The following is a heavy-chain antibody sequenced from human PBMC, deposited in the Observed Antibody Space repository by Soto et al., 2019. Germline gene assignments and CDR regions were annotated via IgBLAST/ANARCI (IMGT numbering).Heavy chain of an antibody. D-gene: IGHD2-21*02. CDR3: AKFRWDRGNSAYDY. V-gene: IGHV3-23*01. CDR1: GFTFSSYA. Sequence: GGSLRLSCAASGFTFSSYAMSWVRQAPGKGLEWVSGISGSGGGTYYADSVRGRFTVSRDNSKNTLYLQMNSLRHEDTAVYYCAKFRWDRGNSAYDYWGQGTLVTVSS. J-gene: IGHJ4*02. CDR2: ISGSGGGT.